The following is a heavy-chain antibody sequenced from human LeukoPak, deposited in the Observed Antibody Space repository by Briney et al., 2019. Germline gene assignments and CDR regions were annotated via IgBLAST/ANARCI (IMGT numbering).Heavy chain of an antibody. CDR3: ACGYYLRGYFQR. CDR2: ISYDGSNK. CDR1: GFTFSSYG. Sequence: GGSLRLSCAASGFTFSSYGMHWVRQAPGKGLEWVAVISYDGSNKYYADSVKGRFTISRDNSKNTLYLQMNSLGAEDTAVYYCACGYYLRGYFQRWGQGTLVTVSS. J-gene: IGHJ1*01. V-gene: IGHV3-30*03. D-gene: IGHD1-26*01.